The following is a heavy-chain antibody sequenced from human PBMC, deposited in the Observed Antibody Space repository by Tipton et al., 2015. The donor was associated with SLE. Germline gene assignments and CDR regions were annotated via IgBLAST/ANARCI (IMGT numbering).Heavy chain of an antibody. CDR1: GGSFSGYY. Sequence: TLSLTCAVYGGSFSGYYWSWIRQPPGKGLEWIGEINHSGSTNYNPSLKSRVTISVDTSKNQFSLKLSSVTAADTAVYYCARTQYTFGGVIAPFDYWCQGTLFTVSS. CDR2: INHSGST. J-gene: IGHJ4*02. D-gene: IGHD3-16*02. V-gene: IGHV4-34*01. CDR3: ARTQYTFGGVIAPFDY.